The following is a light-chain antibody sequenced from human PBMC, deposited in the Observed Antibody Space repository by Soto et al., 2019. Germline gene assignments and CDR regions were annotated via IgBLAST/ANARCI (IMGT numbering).Light chain of an antibody. CDR2: GAS. CDR1: QSVSSSY. J-gene: IGKJ5*01. Sequence: EIVLTQSPGTLSLSPVSRATLSCRDSQSVSSSYLAWYQQKPGQAPRLLIYGASSRATGIPDRFSGTVSGTDFTLTISRLEPEDFAVYYCQQYGSSPITFGQGTRLEI. CDR3: QQYGSSPIT. V-gene: IGKV3-20*01.